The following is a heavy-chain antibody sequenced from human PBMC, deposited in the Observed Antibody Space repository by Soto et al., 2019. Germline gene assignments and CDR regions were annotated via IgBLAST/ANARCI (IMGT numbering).Heavy chain of an antibody. CDR2: INQDGSEK. CDR1: ESTVSRDW. D-gene: IGHD1-26*01. V-gene: IGHV3-7*04. J-gene: IGHJ4*02. Sequence: EVHLVESGGGLVQTGGSLRLSCAIFESTVSRDWLNWVRQAPGKGLECVAHINQDGSEKYYVDCVKGRFTISRDNAKKSLCLQMNSLRPADTAMYYCSGGVGDAFWGQGTLVTVSS. CDR3: SGGVGDAF.